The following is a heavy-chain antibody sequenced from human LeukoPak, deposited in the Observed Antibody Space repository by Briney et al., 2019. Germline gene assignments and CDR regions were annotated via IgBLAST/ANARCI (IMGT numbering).Heavy chain of an antibody. CDR1: GFTVSNNY. D-gene: IGHD3-10*01. Sequence: PGGPLRLSCAVSGFTVSNNYMSWVRQAPGKGLEWVSIIYSGGSTYYADSVKGRFTISRDNAKKSLYLQMNSLRAEDTAVYYCARDKSAGADTGSSFYHWGQGALVTVSS. CDR3: ARDKSAGADTGSSFYH. V-gene: IGHV3-53*01. CDR2: IYSGGST. J-gene: IGHJ5*02.